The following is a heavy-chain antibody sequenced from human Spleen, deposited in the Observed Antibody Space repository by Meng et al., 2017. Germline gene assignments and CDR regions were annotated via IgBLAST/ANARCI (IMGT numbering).Heavy chain of an antibody. Sequence: SETLSLTCTVSGDSVSSGSSYWSWIRQPPGKGLEWIGSIYASRFTNYNPSLKSRVTMSLDTSRNQFSLKLSSVTAADTAVYFCARDSLHWFDPWGQGTLVTVSS. CDR1: GDSVSSGSSY. CDR2: IYASRFT. J-gene: IGHJ5*02. V-gene: IGHV4-61*01. CDR3: ARDSLHWFDP.